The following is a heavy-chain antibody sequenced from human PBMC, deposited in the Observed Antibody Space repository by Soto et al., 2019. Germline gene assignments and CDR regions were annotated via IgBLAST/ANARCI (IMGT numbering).Heavy chain of an antibody. CDR3: ATQEVGGSYVYTFDP. J-gene: IGHJ5*02. CDR2: IYYSGST. Sequence: QLQLQESGPGLVKPSETLSLTCTVSGGSISSSSYYWGWIRQPPGKGLEWIGSIYYSGSTYSNPSLKSRVTISVDTSKNHFSLKLSSVTAADTAVYYCATQEVGGSYVYTFDPWGQGPMVTVSS. D-gene: IGHD1-26*01. V-gene: IGHV4-39*02. CDR1: GGSISSSSYY.